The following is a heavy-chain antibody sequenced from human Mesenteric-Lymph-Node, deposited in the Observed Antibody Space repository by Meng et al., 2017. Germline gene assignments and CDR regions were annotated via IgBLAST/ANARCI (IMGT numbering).Heavy chain of an antibody. J-gene: IGHJ6*02. D-gene: IGHD6-6*01. CDR3: ARVRGIAAHPHYYYYGMDV. CDR1: GYTFTSYY. Sequence: SVKVSCKASGYTFTSYYMHWVRQAPGQGLEWMGGIIPIFGTANYAQKFQGRVTITADESTSTAYMELSSLRSEDTAVYYCARVRGIAAHPHYYYYGMDVWGQGTTVTVSS. V-gene: IGHV1-69*13. CDR2: IIPIFGTA.